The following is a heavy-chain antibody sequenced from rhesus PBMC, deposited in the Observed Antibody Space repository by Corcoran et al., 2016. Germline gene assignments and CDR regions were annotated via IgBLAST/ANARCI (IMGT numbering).Heavy chain of an antibody. Sequence: QVLLQESGPGLVKPSETLSLTCAVSGASLYCNYWTWIRQSPGKGLGWIGYKSGNTETTSYNPSLGGRVTISKDTSQNQYSLMLTSVTAADTAIYYCTRDAISLDVWGRGVLVTVSS. CDR2: KSGNTETT. CDR1: GASLYCNY. J-gene: IGHJ5-2*02. V-gene: IGHV4-147*01. CDR3: TRDAISLDV.